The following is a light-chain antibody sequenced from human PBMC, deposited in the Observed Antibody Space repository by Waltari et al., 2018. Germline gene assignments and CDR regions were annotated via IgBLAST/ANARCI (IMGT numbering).Light chain of an antibody. CDR1: QSISIY. V-gene: IGKV1-39*01. Sequence: DIQMTQSPSSLSASIGDRITITCRASQSISIYLNWYQQKPGKAPKVLIYDSSSLQSGVPSRFSGSGSGTDFTLTISSLQPEDFVTYSCQQSYSAPFTFGPGTKVDIK. CDR3: QQSYSAPFT. J-gene: IGKJ3*01. CDR2: DSS.